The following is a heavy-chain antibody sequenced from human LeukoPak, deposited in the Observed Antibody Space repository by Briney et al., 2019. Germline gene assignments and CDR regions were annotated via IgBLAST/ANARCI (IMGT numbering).Heavy chain of an antibody. V-gene: IGHV3-30*18. J-gene: IGHJ6*02. CDR2: ISYDGSNK. CDR1: GFTFSSYG. Sequence: GGSLRLSCAASGFTFSSYGMHWVRQAPGKGLEWVAVISYDGSNKYYADSVKGRFTISRDNSKNTLYLQMNSLRAEGTAVYYCAKGIAPYYYYGMDVWGQGTTVTVSS. CDR3: AKGIAPYYYYGMDV. D-gene: IGHD2-15*01.